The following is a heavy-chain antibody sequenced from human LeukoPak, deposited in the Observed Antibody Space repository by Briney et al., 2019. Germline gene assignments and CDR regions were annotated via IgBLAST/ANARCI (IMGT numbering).Heavy chain of an antibody. D-gene: IGHD6-19*01. Sequence: GGSLRLSCAASGFTVSSNYMSWVRQAPGKGLEWVSVIYSGGSTYYADSVKGRFTISRDNSKNTLYLQMNSLRAEDTAVYYCARDSGSGWYVFNYWGQGTLVTVSS. V-gene: IGHV3-66*01. CDR2: IYSGGST. CDR1: GFTVSSNY. J-gene: IGHJ4*02. CDR3: ARDSGSGWYVFNY.